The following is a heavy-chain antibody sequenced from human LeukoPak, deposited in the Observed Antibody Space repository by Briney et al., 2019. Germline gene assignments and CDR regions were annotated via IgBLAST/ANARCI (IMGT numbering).Heavy chain of an antibody. CDR3: TVDSTPYYDYWSGLRGFDY. V-gene: IGHV1-2*02. CDR2: INPDSGDT. D-gene: IGHD3-3*01. Sequence: ASVTVSCTASGYTFTVYYMHWVRQAPGQGLEWMGWINPDSGDTKNAQKFQDRVTMTRDTPISTAYMELSRLRSDDTAVYYCTVDSTPYYDYWSGLRGFDYWGQGTAVTVSS. J-gene: IGHJ4*02. CDR1: GYTFTVYY.